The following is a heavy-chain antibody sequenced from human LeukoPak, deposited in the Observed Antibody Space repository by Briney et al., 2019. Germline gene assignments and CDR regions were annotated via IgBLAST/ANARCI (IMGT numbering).Heavy chain of an antibody. J-gene: IGHJ4*02. CDR3: ARDLARGDITSVDF. CDR2: IAFDGTNE. Sequence: GGSLRLSCAASGFTFTVYAIHWVRQTPGKGLEWVAVIAFDGTNEYYADSGKGRFTISRDNSKDTGFLQMNSLRAEDTAVYYCARDLARGDITSVDFWGQGTLVTVSS. CDR1: GFTFTVYA. V-gene: IGHV3-30*01. D-gene: IGHD1-14*01.